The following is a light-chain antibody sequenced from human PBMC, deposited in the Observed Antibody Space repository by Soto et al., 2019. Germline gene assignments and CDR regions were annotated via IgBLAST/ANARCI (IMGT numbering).Light chain of an antibody. CDR2: GNS. Sequence: QSVLTQPPSVSGAPGQRATISCTGSSSNIVAGYDVHWYQQLPGTAPKLLIYGNSNRPSGVPDRFSGSKSGTSASLAITGLQGEDEAYYYCQSYDISLGGFYVFGTGTKLTVL. CDR3: QSYDISLGGFYV. V-gene: IGLV1-40*01. J-gene: IGLJ1*01. CDR1: SSNIVAGYD.